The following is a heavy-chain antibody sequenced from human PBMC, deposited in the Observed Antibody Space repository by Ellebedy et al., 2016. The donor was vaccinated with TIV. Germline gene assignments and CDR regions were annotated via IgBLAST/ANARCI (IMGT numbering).Heavy chain of an antibody. CDR1: GFTFSSYW. Sequence: GGSLRLSCAASGFTFSSYWMHWVRQAPGKGLEWVATISSDGNDKYFADSVKGRFTISRDNSKNTLYLQVNSLRAEDTAVYYCAKSRWLQPDYDYWGQGTLVTVSS. D-gene: IGHD5-24*01. CDR3: AKSRWLQPDYDY. V-gene: IGHV3-30-3*01. J-gene: IGHJ4*02. CDR2: ISSDGNDK.